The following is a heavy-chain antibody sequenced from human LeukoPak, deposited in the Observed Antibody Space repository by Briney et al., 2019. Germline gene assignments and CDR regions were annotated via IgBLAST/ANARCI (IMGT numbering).Heavy chain of an antibody. J-gene: IGHJ4*02. CDR3: ARDGGSEQSKNFGY. Sequence: PGGSLRLSCAASGFTFSSYAMHWVRQAPGKGLEWVAVISYDGSNKYYADSVKGRFTISRDNSKNTLYLQMNSLRAEDTAVYYCARDGGSEQSKNFGYWGQGTLVTVSS. D-gene: IGHD3-10*01. V-gene: IGHV3-30*04. CDR2: ISYDGSNK. CDR1: GFTFSSYA.